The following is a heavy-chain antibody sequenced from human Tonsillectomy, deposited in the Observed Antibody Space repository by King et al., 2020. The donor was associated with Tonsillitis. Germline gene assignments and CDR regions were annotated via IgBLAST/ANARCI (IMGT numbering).Heavy chain of an antibody. V-gene: IGHV3-48*03. D-gene: IGHD6-13*01. CDR2: ISSSGTTI. J-gene: IGHJ5*02. CDR1: GFTFSSFE. CDR3: ARGSGQQLVLVSWFDP. Sequence: VQLVESGGGLVQPGGSLRLSCAASGFTFSSFEMNWVRQAPGKGLEWVSYISSSGTTIYYADSVKGRFTISRDNVKNSLYLQMNSLRAEDTAVYYCARGSGQQLVLVSWFDPWGQGTLVTVSS.